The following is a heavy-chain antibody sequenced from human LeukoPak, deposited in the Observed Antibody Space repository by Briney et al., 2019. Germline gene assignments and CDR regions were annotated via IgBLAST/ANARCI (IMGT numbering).Heavy chain of an antibody. V-gene: IGHV3-53*05. CDR3: ASQLFSSGWYWFDY. D-gene: IGHD6-19*01. J-gene: IGHJ4*02. Sequence: PGGPVTLSCAASGFTVSSNYMSGLRPAPGKGVECVSVIYSGGSTYYADSVKGRFTISRDNSKNTLYLQMDSLRTEDTGVYYCASQLFSSGWYWFDYWGQGTLVTVPS. CDR1: GFTVSSNY. CDR2: IYSGGST.